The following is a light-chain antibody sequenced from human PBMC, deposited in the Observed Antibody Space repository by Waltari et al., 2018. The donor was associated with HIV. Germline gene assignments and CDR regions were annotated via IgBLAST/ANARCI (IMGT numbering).Light chain of an antibody. CDR2: ATS. J-gene: IGKJ2*01. CDR1: PSVGSSS. V-gene: IGKV3-20*01. Sequence: VLTQSPGSLSLSLGERVSLSCRASPSVGSSSLAWYQQIPGQAPRLRIYATSTRATGIPDRFGGSGSETDFTLTINRLEPEDSAVYYCQQYGTPPYTFGQGAKVEIK. CDR3: QQYGTPPYT.